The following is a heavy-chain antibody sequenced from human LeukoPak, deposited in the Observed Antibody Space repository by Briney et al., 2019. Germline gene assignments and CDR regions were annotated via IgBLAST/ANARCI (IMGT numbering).Heavy chain of an antibody. D-gene: IGHD5-12*01. Sequence: GGSLRLSCAASGFTFSGSAMRWVRQASGKGLEWVGRIRSKANSYATAYAASVKGRFTISRDDSKNTAYLQMNSLKTEDTAVYYCARDLSARGYDGEASFDYWGQGTLVTVSS. CDR2: IRSKANSYAT. V-gene: IGHV3-73*01. CDR1: GFTFSGSA. CDR3: ARDLSARGYDGEASFDY. J-gene: IGHJ4*02.